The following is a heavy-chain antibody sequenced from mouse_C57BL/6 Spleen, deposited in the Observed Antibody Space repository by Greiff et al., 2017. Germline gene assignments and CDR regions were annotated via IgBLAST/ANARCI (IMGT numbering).Heavy chain of an antibody. D-gene: IGHD4-1*01. J-gene: IGHJ2*01. CDR1: GYTFTSSW. CDR3: ASSGTFDY. Sequence: QVQLQQPGAELVKPGASVMLSCKASGYTFTSSWMHGVKQRPGQGLEWIGMIHPNSSSTNYNEKFKSKATLTVDKSSSTAYMQLSSLTSEDSAVYYCASSGTFDYWGQGTTLTVSA. V-gene: IGHV1-64*01. CDR2: IHPNSSST.